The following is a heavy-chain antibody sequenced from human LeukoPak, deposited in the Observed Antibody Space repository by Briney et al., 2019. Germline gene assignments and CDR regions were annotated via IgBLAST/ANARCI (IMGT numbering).Heavy chain of an antibody. Sequence: PGGSLRLSCAASGFTFSNYWMTWVRQAPGKGLEWVAYIKQDGSEKYYVDSVKGRLTISRDNAKNSLYLQMNSLRAEDTAVYYCARDRSYGYYADAFDIWGQGTMVTVSS. CDR2: IKQDGSEK. CDR1: GFTFSNYW. CDR3: ARDRSYGYYADAFDI. V-gene: IGHV3-7*01. J-gene: IGHJ3*02. D-gene: IGHD4-17*01.